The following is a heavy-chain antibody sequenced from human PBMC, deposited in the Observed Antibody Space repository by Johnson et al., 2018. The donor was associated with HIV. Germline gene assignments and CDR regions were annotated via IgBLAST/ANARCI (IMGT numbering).Heavy chain of an antibody. Sequence: VQLVESGGGVVQPGGSLRLSCAVSGFTVTSNYMTWVRQAPGKGLEWVANIKQDGSEKYYVDSVKGRFTISRDNAKNSLYLQMDSLRAEDTAIYYCARPIARGASDSWGQGTMVTVSS. CDR2: IKQDGSEK. CDR1: GFTVTSNY. J-gene: IGHJ3*02. V-gene: IGHV3-7*03. D-gene: IGHD6-13*01. CDR3: ARPIARGASDS.